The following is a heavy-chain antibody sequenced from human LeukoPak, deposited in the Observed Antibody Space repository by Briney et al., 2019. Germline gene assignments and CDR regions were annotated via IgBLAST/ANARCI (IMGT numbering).Heavy chain of an antibody. CDR1: GGSISSYY. V-gene: IGHV4-59*01. J-gene: IGHJ6*02. Sequence: SETLSLTCTVSGGSISSYYWSWIRQPPGKGLEWIGYIYYSGSTNYNPSLKSRVTISVDTSKNQISLKLNSVTAADTAVYYCASQKYSSSWHLGYYGMDVWGQGTTVTVSS. CDR3: ASQKYSSSWHLGYYGMDV. CDR2: IYYSGST. D-gene: IGHD6-13*01.